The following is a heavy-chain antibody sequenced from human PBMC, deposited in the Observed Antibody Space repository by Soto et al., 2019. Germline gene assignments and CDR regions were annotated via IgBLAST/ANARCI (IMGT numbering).Heavy chain of an antibody. CDR2: IIPIFGTA. Sequence: QVQLVQSGAEVKKPGSSVKVSCKASGGTFSSYAISWVRQAPGQGLEWMGGIIPIFGTANYAQKFQGRVTITADESTSTAYMELSRLRSEDTAVYYCAGQQSVQLERRFYYGMDVWGQGTTVTVSS. CDR1: GGTFSSYA. V-gene: IGHV1-69*12. J-gene: IGHJ6*02. CDR3: AGQQSVQLERRFYYGMDV. D-gene: IGHD1-1*01.